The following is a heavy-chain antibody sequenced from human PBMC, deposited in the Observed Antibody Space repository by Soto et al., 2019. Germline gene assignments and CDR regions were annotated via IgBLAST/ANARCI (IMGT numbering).Heavy chain of an antibody. J-gene: IGHJ4*02. CDR2: A. V-gene: IGHV1-69*01. D-gene: IGHD3-22*01. Sequence: ANYAQKFQGRVTITAGESTSTAYMELSSLRSEDTAVYYCARSGLTYYYDSSGYYPFYYFDYWGQGTLVTVSS. CDR3: ARSGLTYYYDSSGYYPFYYFDY.